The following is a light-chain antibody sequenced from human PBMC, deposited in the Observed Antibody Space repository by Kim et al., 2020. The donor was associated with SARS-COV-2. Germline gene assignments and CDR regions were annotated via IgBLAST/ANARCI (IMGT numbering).Light chain of an antibody. Sequence: ASLGDRVTITCRASQSISYRLAWYQQKPGKAPNLLIYSASSLESGVPSRFSGSGSGTEFTLTISSLQPDDFATYYCQECNSYSWTFGQGTKVDIK. J-gene: IGKJ1*01. V-gene: IGKV1-5*03. CDR3: QECNSYSWT. CDR1: QSISYR. CDR2: SAS.